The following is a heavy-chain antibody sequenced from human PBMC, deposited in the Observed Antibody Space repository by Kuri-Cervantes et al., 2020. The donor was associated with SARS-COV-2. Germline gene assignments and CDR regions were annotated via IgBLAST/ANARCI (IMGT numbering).Heavy chain of an antibody. CDR2: ISSSSSYI. CDR3: ARGARDIVVVXXAKDWFDP. V-gene: IGHV3-21*01. Sequence: GGSLRLSCAASGFTFSSYSMNWVRQAPGKGLEWXSSISSSSSYIYYADSVKGRFTISRDNAKNSLYLQMSSLRAEDTAVYYCARGARDIVVVXXAKDWFDPWGQGTLVTVSS. J-gene: IGHJ5*02. CDR1: GFTFSSYS. D-gene: IGHD2-2*01.